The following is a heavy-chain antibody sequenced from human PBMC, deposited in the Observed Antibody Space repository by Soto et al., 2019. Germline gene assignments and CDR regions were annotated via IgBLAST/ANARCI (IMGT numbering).Heavy chain of an antibody. J-gene: IGHJ4*02. D-gene: IGHD2-2*01. CDR3: ARNQN. V-gene: IGHV3-7*01. CDR1: GFTFSNYW. CDR2: IKEDGTVR. Sequence: EVQLVESGGGLVQPGGSLRLSCAASGFTFSNYWTSWVRQAPGKGLEWVANIKEDGTVRYYADAVKGRFTISRDNAKNLLYLQMDSLTVDDTAVYYCARNQNWGQGTLVTVS.